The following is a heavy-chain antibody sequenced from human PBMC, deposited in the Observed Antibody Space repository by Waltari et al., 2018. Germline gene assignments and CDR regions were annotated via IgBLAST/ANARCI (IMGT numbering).Heavy chain of an antibody. V-gene: IGHV3-23*01. CDR1: GFTFSSNA. Sequence: EVQLLESGGGLVQPGGSLRLSCAASGFTFSSNAMSWPRQAPGKGLEWVSAIRGSGGSTYYADSVKGRFTISRDNSKNTLYLQMNSLRAEDTAVYYCANVNSGSPSADWGQGTLVTVSS. CDR2: IRGSGGST. CDR3: ANVNSGSPSAD. D-gene: IGHD1-26*01. J-gene: IGHJ4*02.